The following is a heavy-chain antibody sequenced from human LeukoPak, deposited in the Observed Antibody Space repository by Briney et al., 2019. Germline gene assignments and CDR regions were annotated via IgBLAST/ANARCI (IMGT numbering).Heavy chain of an antibody. CDR3: VRDNDPYGGNSEFDY. V-gene: IGHV1-18*01. J-gene: IGHJ4*02. D-gene: IGHD4-23*01. CDR2: VSVFNNDNR. Sequence: ASVMVSCKASGYTFMTYGFSWVRQAPGQGLEWMGWVSVFNNDNRNYAQKFQDRVTLTTDTSTSTAYMELRSLRSDDTAVYYCVRDNDPYGGNSEFDYWGQGTLVTVSS. CDR1: GYTFMTYG.